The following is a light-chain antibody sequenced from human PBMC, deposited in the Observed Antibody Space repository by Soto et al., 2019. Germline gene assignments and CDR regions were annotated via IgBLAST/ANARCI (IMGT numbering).Light chain of an antibody. V-gene: IGLV2-14*01. J-gene: IGLJ1*01. CDR1: SSDVGGYNY. Sequence: QSVLTQPASVSGSPGQSIIISCTGTSSDVGGYNYVSWYQQHPGKAPKLMIYEVSNRPSGVSNRFSGSKSGNTASLTISGLQAEDEADYYCSSYTSRSTLVFGTGTKLTVL. CDR2: EVS. CDR3: SSYTSRSTLV.